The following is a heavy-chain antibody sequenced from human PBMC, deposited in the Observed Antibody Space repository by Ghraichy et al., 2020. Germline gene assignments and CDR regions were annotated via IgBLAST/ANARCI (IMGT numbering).Heavy chain of an antibody. CDR3: AKDPDVGSGYYGMDV. CDR2: ISGSGGST. CDR1: GFTFSSYA. Sequence: GGSLRLSCAASGFTFSSYAMSWVRQAPGKGLEWVSAISGSGGSTYYADSVKGRFTISRDNSKNTLYLQMNSLRAEDTAVYYCAKDPDVGSGYYGMDVWGQGTTVTVSS. D-gene: IGHD3-3*01. J-gene: IGHJ6*02. V-gene: IGHV3-23*01.